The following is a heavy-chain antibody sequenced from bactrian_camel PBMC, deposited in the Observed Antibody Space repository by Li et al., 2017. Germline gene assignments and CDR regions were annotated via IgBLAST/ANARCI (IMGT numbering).Heavy chain of an antibody. CDR2: IYRAGSRM. Sequence: VQLVESGGGSVQAGGSLRLSCVFSGYTSRSHYVTWFRQAPGKEREWVAQIYRAGSRMYSRDSVKGRFTISLDDAKNTLYLQMNSLKPEDTAMYYCAARRTMFGPYNYWGQGTQVTVS. J-gene: IGHJ4*01. CDR3: AARRTMFGPYNY. V-gene: IGHV3S6*01. CDR1: GYTSRSHY.